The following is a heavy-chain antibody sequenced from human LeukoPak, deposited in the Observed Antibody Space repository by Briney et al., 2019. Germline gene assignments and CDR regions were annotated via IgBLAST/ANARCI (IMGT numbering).Heavy chain of an antibody. CDR2: IYYSGST. CDR3: ASLNSPYYYYYMDV. D-gene: IGHD1/OR15-1a*01. CDR1: GGSISSYY. V-gene: IGHV4-59*01. J-gene: IGHJ6*03. Sequence: NPSETLSLTCTVSGGSISSYYWSWIRQPPGKGLEWIGYIYYSGSTNYNPSLKSRVTISVDTSKNQFSLKLSSVTAADTAVYYCASLNSPYYYYYMDVWGKGTTVTVSS.